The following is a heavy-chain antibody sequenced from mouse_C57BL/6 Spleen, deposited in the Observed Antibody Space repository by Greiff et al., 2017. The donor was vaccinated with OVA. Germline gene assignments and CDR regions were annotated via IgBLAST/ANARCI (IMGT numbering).Heavy chain of an antibody. CDR3: TALYGSNLDY. D-gene: IGHD1-1*01. V-gene: IGHV6-3*01. J-gene: IGHJ2*01. CDR1: GFTFSNYW. Sequence: EVMLVESGGGLVQPGGSMKLSCVASGFTFSNYWMNWVRQSPEKGLEWVAQIRLKSDNYATHYAESVKGRFTISRDDSKSSVYLPINNVRAEHTGIYYCTALYGSNLDYWGQGTTLTVSS. CDR2: IRLKSDNYAT.